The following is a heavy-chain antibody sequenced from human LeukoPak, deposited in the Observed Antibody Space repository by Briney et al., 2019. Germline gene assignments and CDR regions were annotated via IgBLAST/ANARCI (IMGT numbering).Heavy chain of an antibody. CDR3: ASSTVTTLIYYFDY. CDR1: GFSFNSYA. V-gene: IGHV3-30*03. Sequence: GGSLRLSCAASGFSFNSYAIHWVRQAPGKGLEWVTAISYDGSNKHYADSVRGRFTISRDNSKNTLYLQMNSLRAEDTAVYYCASSTVTTLIYYFDYWGQGTLVTVSS. D-gene: IGHD4-11*01. CDR2: ISYDGSNK. J-gene: IGHJ4*02.